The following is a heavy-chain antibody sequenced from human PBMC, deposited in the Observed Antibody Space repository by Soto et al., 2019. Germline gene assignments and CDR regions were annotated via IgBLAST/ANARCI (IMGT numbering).Heavy chain of an antibody. CDR1: GLTFSRYS. J-gene: IGHJ4*02. Sequence: EVQLVESGGGLVKPGGSLRLSCAASGLTFSRYSMNWVRLAPGKGLEWVSSIGTSGTYIYYADSVKGRFTISRDNTKNSLYLQLNSLRAEDTAVYYCARERVYCTTTTCSLDYWGQGTLVTVSS. CDR3: ARERVYCTTTTCSLDY. CDR2: IGTSGTYI. V-gene: IGHV3-21*01. D-gene: IGHD2-2*01.